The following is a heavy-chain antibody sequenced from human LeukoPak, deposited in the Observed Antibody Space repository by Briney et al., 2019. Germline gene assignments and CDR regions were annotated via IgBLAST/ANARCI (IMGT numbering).Heavy chain of an antibody. D-gene: IGHD3-16*01. CDR2: ISSSSSYI. V-gene: IGHV3-21*04. J-gene: IGHJ6*02. CDR3: ARGVVSPRGGYYGMDV. CDR1: GFSFGDHA. Sequence: GGSLRLSCTASGFSFGDHAMSWVRQAPGKGLEWVSSISSSSSYIYYADSVKGRFTISRDNAKNSLYLQMNSLRAEDTAVYYCARGVVSPRGGYYGMDVWGQGTTVTVSS.